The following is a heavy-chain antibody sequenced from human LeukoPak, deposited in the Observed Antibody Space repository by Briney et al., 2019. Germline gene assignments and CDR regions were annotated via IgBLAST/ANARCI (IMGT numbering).Heavy chain of an antibody. Sequence: SVKVSGKASGGTFSSYAISWVRQAPGQGLEWMGGIIPIFDTTNYAQKFQARVTITADESTSTAYMELSSLRSEDTAVYYCARDRDYWGQGTLVTVSS. CDR1: GGTFSSYA. V-gene: IGHV1-69*01. CDR2: IIPIFDTT. J-gene: IGHJ4*02. CDR3: ARDRDY.